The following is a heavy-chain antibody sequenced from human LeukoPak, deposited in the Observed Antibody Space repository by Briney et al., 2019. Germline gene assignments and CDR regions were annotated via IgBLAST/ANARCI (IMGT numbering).Heavy chain of an antibody. J-gene: IGHJ6*02. Sequence: ASVKVSCKASGYTFTTYAIHWVRQAPGQGLEWMGIINPSGGSTSYAQKFQGRVTMTRDTSTSTVYMELSSLRSEDTAVYYCARAGNWNLYYGMDVWGQGTTVTVSS. CDR2: INPSGGST. CDR1: GYTFTTYA. CDR3: ARAGNWNLYYGMDV. V-gene: IGHV1-46*01. D-gene: IGHD1-1*01.